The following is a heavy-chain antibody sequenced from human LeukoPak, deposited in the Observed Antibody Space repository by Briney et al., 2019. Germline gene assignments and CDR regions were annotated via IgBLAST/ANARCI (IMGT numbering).Heavy chain of an antibody. D-gene: IGHD4-23*01. J-gene: IGHJ4*02. CDR3: ARRDTGNSLYFDY. V-gene: IGHV3-21*01. CDR2: ISSSSSYT. Sequence: GGSLRLSCAASGFTFTTYRMEWVRQAPGKGLEWVSSISSSSSYTYYADSVKGRFTISRDNAKNSLYLQMNSLRTEDTAVYYCARRDTGNSLYFDYWGQGTLVSVSS. CDR1: GFTFTTYR.